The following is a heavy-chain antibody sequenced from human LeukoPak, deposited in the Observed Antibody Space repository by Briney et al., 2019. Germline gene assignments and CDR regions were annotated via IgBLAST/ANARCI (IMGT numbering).Heavy chain of an antibody. CDR1: GYTFTAYY. J-gene: IGHJ3*01. CDR3: VRNIRKDDSSGYWQV. Sequence: ASVKVSCKASGYTFTAYYMHWVRQAPGQGLEWMGWINPNSGGTNYAQEFQGRVTMTRDTSISTAYMELSRLRSDDTAMYYCVRNIRKDDSSGYWQVWGQGTMVTVSS. V-gene: IGHV1-2*02. CDR2: INPNSGGT. D-gene: IGHD3-22*01.